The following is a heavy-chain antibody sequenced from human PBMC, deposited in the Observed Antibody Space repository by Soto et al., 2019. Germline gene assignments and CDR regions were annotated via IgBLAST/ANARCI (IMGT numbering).Heavy chain of an antibody. CDR3: ARSPPYCSSTSCYRGYYYGMDV. CDR2: TRNKANSYTT. J-gene: IGHJ6*02. V-gene: IGHV3-72*01. Sequence: EVQLVESGGGLVQPGGSLRLSCAASGFTFSDHYMDWVRQAPGKGLEWVGRTRNKANSYTTEYAASVKGRFTISRDDSKNSLYLQMNSLKTEDTAVYYCARSPPYCSSTSCYRGYYYGMDVWGQGTTVTVSS. CDR1: GFTFSDHY. D-gene: IGHD2-2*01.